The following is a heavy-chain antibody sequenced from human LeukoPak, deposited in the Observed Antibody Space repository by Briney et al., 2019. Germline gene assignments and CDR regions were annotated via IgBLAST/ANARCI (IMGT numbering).Heavy chain of an antibody. Sequence: GGSLRLSCAASGFTFSSYGMHWVRQAPGKGLEWVAVISYDGSNKYYADSVKGRFTISRDNSKNTLYLQMNSLRAEDTAVYYCAKGLILTNDAFDIWGQGTMVTVSS. V-gene: IGHV3-30*18. D-gene: IGHD3-9*01. CDR1: GFTFSSYG. J-gene: IGHJ3*02. CDR3: AKGLILTNDAFDI. CDR2: ISYDGSNK.